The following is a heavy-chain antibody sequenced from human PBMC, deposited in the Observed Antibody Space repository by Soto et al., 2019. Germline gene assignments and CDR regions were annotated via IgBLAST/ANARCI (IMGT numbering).Heavy chain of an antibody. CDR2: IYYTGKT. CDR1: GDYIHVGGYY. J-gene: IGHJ5*02. V-gene: IGHV4-30-4*01. Sequence: SESLSLTCSVSGDYIHVGGYYWTWIRQRPGKGLEWMGYIYYTGKTYYNPSLESRLTMSVDRSKNQFSLRLTSVTAADTAVYFCGRDLTSNANCIDPWGQGTLVTVSS. CDR3: GRDLTSNANCIDP. D-gene: IGHD2-2*01.